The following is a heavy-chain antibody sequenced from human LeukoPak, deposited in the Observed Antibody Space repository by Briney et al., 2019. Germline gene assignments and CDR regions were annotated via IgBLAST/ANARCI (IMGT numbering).Heavy chain of an antibody. Sequence: SVKVSCKASGGTFSSYAISWVRQAPGQGLEWMGGIIPIFGTANYAQKFQGRVTITADKSTSTAYMELSSLRSEDTAVYYCARSYGDYPWYYYYYMDVWGKGTTVTISS. D-gene: IGHD4-17*01. CDR3: ARSYGDYPWYYYYYMDV. V-gene: IGHV1-69*06. CDR2: IIPIFGTA. J-gene: IGHJ6*03. CDR1: GGTFSSYA.